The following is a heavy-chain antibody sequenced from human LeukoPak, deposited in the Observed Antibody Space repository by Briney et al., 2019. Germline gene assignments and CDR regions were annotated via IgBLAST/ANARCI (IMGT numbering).Heavy chain of an antibody. CDR2: IYYSGST. D-gene: IGHD2/OR15-2a*01. CDR3: ARDNKRLNAFDI. V-gene: IGHV4-31*03. J-gene: IGHJ3*02. CDR1: GGSISSGGYY. Sequence: PSQTLSLTCTVSGGSISSGGYYWSWIRHHPGKGLEWIGYIYYSGSTYYNPSLKSRVTISVDTSKNQFSLKLSSVTAADTAVYYCARDNKRLNAFDIWGQGQWSPSLQ.